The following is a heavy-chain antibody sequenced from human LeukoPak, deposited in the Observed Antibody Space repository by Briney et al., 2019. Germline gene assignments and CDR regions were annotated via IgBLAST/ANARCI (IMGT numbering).Heavy chain of an antibody. CDR2: ISSSGSTI. CDR1: GFTFSDYY. V-gene: IGHV3-11*04. J-gene: IGHJ6*02. CDR3: ARSDDYYFFGLDV. Sequence: GGSLRLSCAASGFTFSDYYMSWIRQAPGKGLEWVSYISSSGSTIYYADSVKGRFTITRDNSKKTLYLQMDSLRDEDTSVYYCARSDDYYFFGLDVWGQGTTVTVSS.